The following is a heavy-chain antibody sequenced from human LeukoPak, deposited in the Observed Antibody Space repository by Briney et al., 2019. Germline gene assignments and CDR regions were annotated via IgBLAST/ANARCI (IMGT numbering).Heavy chain of an antibody. D-gene: IGHD2-2*01. Sequence: ASVKVSCKASGYTFTGDYMYWVRQAPGQGLEWMGWINPNSGGTKYAQKFQGRVTMTRDTSISTAYMELSRLRSDDTAVYYCVRDRTKYCSSTSCPLDYWGQGTLVTVSS. CDR3: VRDRTKYCSSTSCPLDY. CDR1: GYTFTGDY. V-gene: IGHV1-2*02. CDR2: INPNSGGT. J-gene: IGHJ4*02.